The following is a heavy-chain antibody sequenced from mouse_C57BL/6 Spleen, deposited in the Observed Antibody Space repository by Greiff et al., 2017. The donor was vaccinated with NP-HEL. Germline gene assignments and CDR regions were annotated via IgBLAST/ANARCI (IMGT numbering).Heavy chain of an antibody. CDR2: IYPGSGNT. D-gene: IGHD2-5*01. Sequence: QVQLQQSGPELVKPGASVKISCKASGYSFTSYYIHWVKQRPGQGLEWIGWIYPGSGNTKYNEKFKGKATLTADTSSSTAYMQLSSLTSEDSAVYYCARGAYYSNYYFDYWGQGTTLTVSS. CDR3: ARGAYYSNYYFDY. J-gene: IGHJ2*01. CDR1: GYSFTSYY. V-gene: IGHV1-66*01.